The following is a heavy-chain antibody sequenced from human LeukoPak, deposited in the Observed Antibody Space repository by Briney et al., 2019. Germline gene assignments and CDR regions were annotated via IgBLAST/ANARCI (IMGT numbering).Heavy chain of an antibody. Sequence: SETLSLTCSVSGGSMNDYYWSWIRQPPGKGLEWVGHIYYSGGATSSPSLKSRPTMSIDTSHSHFSLQLTSVTAADTAIYFCARSGTHAFDMWGQGTLVTVSS. V-gene: IGHV4-59*01. CDR1: GGSMNDYY. CDR2: IYYSGGA. CDR3: ARSGTHAFDM. J-gene: IGHJ3*02.